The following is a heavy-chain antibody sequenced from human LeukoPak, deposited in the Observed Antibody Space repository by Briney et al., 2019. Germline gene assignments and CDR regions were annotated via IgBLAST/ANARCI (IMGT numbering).Heavy chain of an antibody. CDR2: IYYSGST. Sequence: KSSETLSLTCTVSGGSISSYYRSWIRQPPGKGLEWIGYIYYSGSTNYNPSLKSRVTISVDTSKNQFSLKLSSVTAADTAVYYCAGHVRVLKTYYDFWSGYPEGYFDYWGQGTLVTVSS. CDR1: GGSISSYY. J-gene: IGHJ4*02. D-gene: IGHD3-3*01. V-gene: IGHV4-59*08. CDR3: AGHVRVLKTYYDFWSGYPEGYFDY.